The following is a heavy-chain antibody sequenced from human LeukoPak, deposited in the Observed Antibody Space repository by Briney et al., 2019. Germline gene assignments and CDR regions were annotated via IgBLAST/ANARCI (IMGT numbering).Heavy chain of an antibody. V-gene: IGHV3-30-3*01. J-gene: IGHJ4*02. CDR3: AKDCRTSCAGGFDY. Sequence: GGSLRLSCAASGFTFSSYAMHWVRQAPGKGLEWVAVISYDGSNKYYADSVKGRFTISRDNSKNTLYLQMNSLRAEDTAVYYCAKDCRTSCAGGFDYWGQGTLVTVSS. CDR1: GFTFSSYA. CDR2: ISYDGSNK. D-gene: IGHD2-2*01.